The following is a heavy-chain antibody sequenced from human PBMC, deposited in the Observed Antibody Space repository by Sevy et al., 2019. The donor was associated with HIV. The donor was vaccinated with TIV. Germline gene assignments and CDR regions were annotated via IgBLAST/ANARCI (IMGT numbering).Heavy chain of an antibody. J-gene: IGHJ4*02. Sequence: GGSLRLSCAASGFTFSSYSLNWVRQAPGKGLEWVSSISRSSGYIFYADSVKGRFTISRDNAKNSLYLQMNSPRAEDTAVYYCARAPSGYYFYYFDYWGQGTLVTVSS. CDR2: ISRSSGYI. V-gene: IGHV3-21*01. D-gene: IGHD3-22*01. CDR3: ARAPSGYYFYYFDY. CDR1: GFTFSSYS.